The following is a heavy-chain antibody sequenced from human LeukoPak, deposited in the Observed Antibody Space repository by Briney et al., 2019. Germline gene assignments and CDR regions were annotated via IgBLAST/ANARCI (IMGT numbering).Heavy chain of an antibody. CDR3: ARTKSVLLWFGESSQDSDY. CDR1: GYTFTSYD. D-gene: IGHD3-10*01. V-gene: IGHV1-8*01. Sequence: GASVKVSCKASGYTFTSYDINWVRQATGQGLEWMGWMNPNSGNTGYAQKFQGRVTMTRNTSISTAYMELSSLRSEDTAVYYCARTKSVLLWFGESSQDSDYWGQGTLVTVSS. CDR2: MNPNSGNT. J-gene: IGHJ4*02.